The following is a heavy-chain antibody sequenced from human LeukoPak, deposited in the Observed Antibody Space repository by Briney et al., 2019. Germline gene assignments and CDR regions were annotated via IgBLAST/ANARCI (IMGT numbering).Heavy chain of an antibody. CDR2: ISWNSGSI. CDR1: GFTFDDYA. Sequence: PGRSLRLSCAASGFTFDDYAMHWVRQAPGKGLEWVSGISWNSGSIGYADSVKGRFTISRDNAKNSLYLQMNSLRAEDTALYYCAKDGAGGSSSWYYFDYWGQGTLVTVSS. J-gene: IGHJ4*02. D-gene: IGHD6-13*01. V-gene: IGHV3-9*01. CDR3: AKDGAGGSSSWYYFDY.